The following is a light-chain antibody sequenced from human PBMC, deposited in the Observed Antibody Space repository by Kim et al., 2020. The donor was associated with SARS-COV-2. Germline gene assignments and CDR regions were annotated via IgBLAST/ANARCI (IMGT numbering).Light chain of an antibody. CDR2: EVS. Sequence: GQSITISCTGTSSDVGGYNYVSWYQQHPGKAPKLMIYEVSKRPSGVSNRFSGSKSGNTASLTISGLQAEDEADYYCSSYAGSNTLVFGGGTKLTVL. V-gene: IGLV2-14*01. CDR3: SSYAGSNTLV. CDR1: SSDVGGYNY. J-gene: IGLJ2*01.